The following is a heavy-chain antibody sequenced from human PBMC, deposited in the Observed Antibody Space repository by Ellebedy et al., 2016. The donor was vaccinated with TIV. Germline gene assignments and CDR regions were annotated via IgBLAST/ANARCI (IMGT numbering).Heavy chain of an antibody. CDR2: IIPILDTA. V-gene: IGHV1-69*10. Sequence: AASVKVSCKASGGTFSSYGISWARQAPGQGLEWIGGIIPILDTANYARKFQGRVTITADKSTSTAYMELTSLRFDDTAVYFCGRASQDAMDVWGQGTTVTVSS. CDR3: GRASQDAMDV. J-gene: IGHJ6*02. CDR1: GGTFSSYG. D-gene: IGHD2-21*01.